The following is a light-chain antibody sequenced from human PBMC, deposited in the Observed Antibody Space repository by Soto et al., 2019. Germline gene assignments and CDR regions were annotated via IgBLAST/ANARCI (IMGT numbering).Light chain of an antibody. Sequence: ALTQPASVSGSPGQSITISCTGTSSDGGGYNYVSWYQQHPGKAPKLMIYEVSNRPSGVSNRFSGSKSGNTASLTISGLQAEDEADYYCSSYTSSSTYYVFGTGPKLTVL. CDR2: EVS. J-gene: IGLJ1*01. CDR3: SSYTSSSTYYV. CDR1: SSDGGGYNY. V-gene: IGLV2-14*01.